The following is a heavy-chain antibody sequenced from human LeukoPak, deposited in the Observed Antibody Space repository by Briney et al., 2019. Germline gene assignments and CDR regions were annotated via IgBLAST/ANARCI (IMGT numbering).Heavy chain of an antibody. CDR3: AHSDSSGYYGDY. Sequence: SGPTLFHPTRPLTLTFTFSGFSLGTSGVGVGWIRQPPGKALEWLTLIYWDDDKRYSPSLKRRLTITKDTSKNQVVLTMTNMDPVDTATYYCAHSDSSGYYGDYWGQGTLVTVSS. J-gene: IGHJ4*02. CDR1: GFSLGTSGVG. D-gene: IGHD3-22*01. V-gene: IGHV2-5*02. CDR2: IYWDDDK.